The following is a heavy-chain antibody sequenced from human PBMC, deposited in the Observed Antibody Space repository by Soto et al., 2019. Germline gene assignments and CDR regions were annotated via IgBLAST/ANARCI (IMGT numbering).Heavy chain of an antibody. CDR1: GFTFSSYS. V-gene: IGHV3-21*01. CDR3: VRDLDAHWYSSSWDNYFDY. Sequence: GGSLRLSCAASGFTFSSYSMNWVRQAPGKGLEWVSSISSSSSYIYYADSVKGRFTISRDNAKNSLYLQMNSLRAEDTAVYYCVRDLDAHWYSSSWDNYFDYWGQGTLVTVSS. J-gene: IGHJ4*02. D-gene: IGHD6-13*01. CDR2: ISSSSSYI.